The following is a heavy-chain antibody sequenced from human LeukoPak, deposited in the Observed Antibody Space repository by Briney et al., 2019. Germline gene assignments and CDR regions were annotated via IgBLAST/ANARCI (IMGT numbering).Heavy chain of an antibody. V-gene: IGHV4-34*01. J-gene: IGHJ4*02. CDR3: ARDGGVATSTL. CDR2: INHSGST. CDR1: GGSFSGYY. D-gene: IGHD5-12*01. Sequence: PSETLSLTCAVYGGSFSGYYWSWIRQPPGKGLEWIGEINHSGSTNYNPSLKSRVTISVDTSKNQFSLKLSSVTAADTAVYYCARDGGVATSTLWGQGTLVTVSS.